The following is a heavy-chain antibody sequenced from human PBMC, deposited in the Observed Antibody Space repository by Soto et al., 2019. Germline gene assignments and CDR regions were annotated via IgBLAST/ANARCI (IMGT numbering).Heavy chain of an antibody. CDR2: INPSGGST. J-gene: IGHJ4*02. Sequence: GGSLRLSCAASGFTFDDYAMHWVRQAPGQGLEWMGIINPSGGSTSYAQKFQGRVTMTRDTSTSTVYMELSSLRSEDTAVYYCAIEEVYAETFDCWGQGTLVTVSS. CDR3: AIEEVYAETFDC. V-gene: IGHV1-46*02. D-gene: IGHD2-8*01. CDR1: GFTFDDYA.